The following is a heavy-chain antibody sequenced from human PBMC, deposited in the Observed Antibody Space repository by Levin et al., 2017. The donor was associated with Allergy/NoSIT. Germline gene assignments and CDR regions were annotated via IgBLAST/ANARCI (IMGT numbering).Heavy chain of an antibody. Sequence: SVKVSCKASGGTFSSYAISWVRQAPGQGLEWMGGIIPIFGTANYAQKFQGRVTITADKSTSTAYMELSSLRSEDTAVYYCARGPTDSTIFGVVHPRGYYGMDVWGQGTTVTVSS. J-gene: IGHJ6*02. D-gene: IGHD3-3*01. CDR1: GGTFSSYA. CDR3: ARGPTDSTIFGVVHPRGYYGMDV. V-gene: IGHV1-69*06. CDR2: IIPIFGTA.